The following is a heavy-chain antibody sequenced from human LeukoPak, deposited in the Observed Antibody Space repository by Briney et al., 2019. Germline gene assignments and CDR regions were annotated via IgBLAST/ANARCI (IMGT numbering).Heavy chain of an antibody. V-gene: IGHV4-38-2*02. CDR3: ATKEGDGGFGETEIYYYYYMDV. J-gene: IGHJ6*03. CDR2: IYYSGST. CDR1: GYSISSGYY. D-gene: IGHD3-10*01. Sequence: SETLSLTCTVSGYSISSGYYWGWIRQPPGKGLEWIGSIYYSGSTYYNPSLKSRVTISVDTSKNQFSLKLSSVTAADTAVYYCATKEGDGGFGETEIYYYYYMDVWGKGTTVTISS.